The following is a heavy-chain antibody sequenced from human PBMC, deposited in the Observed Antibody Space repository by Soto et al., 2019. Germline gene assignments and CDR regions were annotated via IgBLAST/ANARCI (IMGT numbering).Heavy chain of an antibody. V-gene: IGHV3-11*01. J-gene: IGHJ4*02. Sequence: PGGSLRLSCAASGFSFKDYYMTWMRQTPEKGLEWISTITSSGGNAYYAASVKGRVTISRDNAHNSLYLQMSGLRAEDTATYYCAHLNTRGYYFDYWGQGALVTVSS. CDR3: AHLNTRGYYFDY. CDR2: ITSSGGNA. CDR1: GFSFKDYY.